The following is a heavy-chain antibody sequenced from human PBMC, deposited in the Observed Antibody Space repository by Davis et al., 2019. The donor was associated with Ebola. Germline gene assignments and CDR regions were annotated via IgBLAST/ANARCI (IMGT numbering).Heavy chain of an antibody. CDR1: GYSISSGYS. V-gene: IGHV4-38-2*01. CDR3: ARHAHDYGDYDYFDY. J-gene: IGHJ4*02. Sequence: PSETLSLTCAVSGYSISSGYSWSWIRQPPGKGLEWIGYIYHSGSTYYNPSLKSRVTISVDTSKNQFSLKLSSVTAADTAVYYCARHAHDYGDYDYFDYWGQGTLVTVSS. D-gene: IGHD4-17*01. CDR2: IYHSGST.